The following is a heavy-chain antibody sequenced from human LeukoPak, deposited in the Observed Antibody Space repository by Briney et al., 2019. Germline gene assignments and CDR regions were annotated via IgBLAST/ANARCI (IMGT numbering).Heavy chain of an antibody. CDR1: GFTFSSYS. CDR3: AKPIVGATRPDAVDI. V-gene: IGHV3-48*02. Sequence: GGSLRLSCAASGFTFSSYSMSWVRQAPGKGLEWVSYISSTSSTIYYAESVKGRFTISRDNAKNSLYLQMNSLRDEDTALYYCAKPIVGATRPDAVDIWGQGTMVTVSS. D-gene: IGHD1-26*01. CDR2: ISSTSSTI. J-gene: IGHJ3*02.